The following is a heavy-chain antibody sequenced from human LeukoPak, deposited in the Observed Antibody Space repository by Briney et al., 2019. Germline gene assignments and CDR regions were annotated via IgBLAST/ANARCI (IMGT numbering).Heavy chain of an antibody. Sequence: GRSLRLSCAASGFTFSSYGMHWVRLAPGKGLEWVAVIWYDGSNKYYADSVKGRFTISRDNSKNTLYLQMNSLRAEDTAVYYCAGGDIRAAADNEFDYWGQGTLVTVSS. CDR3: AGGDIRAAADNEFDY. CDR2: IWYDGSNK. D-gene: IGHD6-13*01. CDR1: GFTFSSYG. J-gene: IGHJ4*02. V-gene: IGHV3-33*01.